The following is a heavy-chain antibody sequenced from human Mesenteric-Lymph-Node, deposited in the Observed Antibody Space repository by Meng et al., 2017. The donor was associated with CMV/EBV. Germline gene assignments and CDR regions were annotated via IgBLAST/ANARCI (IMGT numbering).Heavy chain of an antibody. CDR1: GFNFIDKY. CDR3: TGDSVSNPNLDY. J-gene: IGHJ4*02. Sequence: EVGSVESGGALVQPGVSLRLSCAVSGFNFIDKYLSWVRQAPGKGLEWVCIIYRGDNTYYIDSVKDRFTVSRDNSKNTMYLQMNSLRVEDTAVYYCTGDSVSNPNLDYWGQGTLVTVSS. CDR2: IYRGDNT. D-gene: IGHD3-10*01. V-gene: IGHV3-66*01.